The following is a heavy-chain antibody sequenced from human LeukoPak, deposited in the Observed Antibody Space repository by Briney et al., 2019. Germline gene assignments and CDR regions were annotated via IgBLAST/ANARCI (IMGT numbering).Heavy chain of an antibody. J-gene: IGHJ4*02. CDR3: VWNSEHYFDF. Sequence: PGGSLRLSCAASEFTFTNAWMSWVRQAPGKGLEWVGRIKNKGEGETTDYAAPVKGRFTISRDDSENTLFLQMHSLETEDTALYYCVWNSEHYFDFWGQGSLVTVSS. CDR2: IKNKGEGETT. CDR1: EFTFTNAW. D-gene: IGHD1-7*01. V-gene: IGHV3-15*01.